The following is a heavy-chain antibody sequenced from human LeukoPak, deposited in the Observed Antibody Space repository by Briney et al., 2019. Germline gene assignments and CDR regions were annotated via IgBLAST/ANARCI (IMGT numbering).Heavy chain of an antibody. CDR2: IYYTGST. CDR3: ARHLEYTTSGKAFDV. V-gene: IGHV4-39*01. Sequence: PSETLSLTCTVSGGSINNSSSDYWAWIRQPPGKGLEWIGNIYYTGSTYYTSSLKSRVTMSVDTSKNVFSLTLKSLTSADTAVYYCARHLEYTTSGKAFDVWGQGTLVFVSS. J-gene: IGHJ3*01. CDR1: GGSINNSSSDY. D-gene: IGHD3-3*01.